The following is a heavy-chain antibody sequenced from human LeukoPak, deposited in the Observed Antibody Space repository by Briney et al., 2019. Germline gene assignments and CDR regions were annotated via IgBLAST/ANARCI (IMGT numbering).Heavy chain of an antibody. CDR3: ARHSGGYYYDSSGYTEFFDY. CDR2: IYYSGST. V-gene: IGHV4-39*01. J-gene: IGHJ4*02. D-gene: IGHD3-22*01. Sequence: SETLSLTCTVSGGSISSSSYYWGWIRQPPGKGLEWIGSIYYSGSTYYNPSLKSRVTISVDTSKNQFSLRLSSVTAADTAVYYCARHSGGYYYDSSGYTEFFDYWGQGTLVTVSS. CDR1: GGSISSSSYY.